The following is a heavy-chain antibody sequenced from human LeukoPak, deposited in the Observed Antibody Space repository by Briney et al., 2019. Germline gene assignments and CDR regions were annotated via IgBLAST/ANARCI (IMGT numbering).Heavy chain of an antibody. Sequence: PSETLSLTCAVYGASFSGYYWAWIRQPPGKGLEWIGEINHTGSTTYNPSLKRRVTMSVDTSKNRFSLKLNSVTAADTAVYYCARGRLRFLEMDVWGKGTMVTVSS. J-gene: IGHJ6*04. CDR1: GASFSGYY. V-gene: IGHV4-34*01. CDR2: INHTGST. CDR3: ARGRLRFLEMDV. D-gene: IGHD3-3*01.